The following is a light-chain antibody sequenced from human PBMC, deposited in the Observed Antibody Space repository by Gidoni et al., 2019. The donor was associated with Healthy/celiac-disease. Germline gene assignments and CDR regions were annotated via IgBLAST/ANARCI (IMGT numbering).Light chain of an antibody. V-gene: IGKV1-39*01. CDR1: QSISSY. J-gene: IGKJ4*01. Sequence: DIQMTQSPSSLSASVGDRVTITCRSSQSISSYLNWYQQKPGKAPKLLIYAASSLQSGVPSRFSGSGSGTDFTLTISSLQPEEFATYYCQQSYSTPLTVGGXTKVDIK. CDR2: AAS. CDR3: QQSYSTPLT.